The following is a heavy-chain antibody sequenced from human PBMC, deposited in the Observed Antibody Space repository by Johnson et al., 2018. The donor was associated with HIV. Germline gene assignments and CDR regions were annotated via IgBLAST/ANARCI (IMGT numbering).Heavy chain of an antibody. V-gene: IGHV3-9*01. J-gene: IGHJ3*02. Sequence: EVQLVESGGGLVQPGRSLRLSCAASGFTFDDYTMHWVRQAPEKGLEWVSSISWNGGMMVYADSVKGRFTISRDNSKNTLYLKMNSLKAENTAVYYCVRGWWNSGYYCSDAFDIWGQGTMVTVSS. CDR1: GFTFDDYT. D-gene: IGHD3-22*01. CDR3: VRGWWNSGYYCSDAFDI. CDR2: ISWNGGMM.